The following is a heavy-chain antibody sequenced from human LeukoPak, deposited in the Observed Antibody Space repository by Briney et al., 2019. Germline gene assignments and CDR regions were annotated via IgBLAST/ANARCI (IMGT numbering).Heavy chain of an antibody. J-gene: IGHJ3*02. Sequence: GASVKVSCKASGYTFTSYYMHWVRQAPGQGLEWVGIINPSGCSTSYAQKFQGRVTITRDTSTSTVYMELSSLRSEDTAVYYCAILHDTGYCSGGSCLDAFDIWGQGTMVTVSS. V-gene: IGHV1-46*01. CDR2: INPSGCST. D-gene: IGHD2-15*01. CDR3: AILHDTGYCSGGSCLDAFDI. CDR1: GYTFTSYY.